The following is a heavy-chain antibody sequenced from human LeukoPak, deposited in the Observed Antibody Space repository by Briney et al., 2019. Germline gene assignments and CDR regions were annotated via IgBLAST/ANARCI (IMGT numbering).Heavy chain of an antibody. CDR2: IYSGGST. J-gene: IGHJ4*02. D-gene: IGHD2-2*01. CDR1: GFTVSSKY. CDR3: ARGCSSTSCYGFDY. Sequence: GGSLRLSCAASGFTVSSKYMSWVRQAPGKGLEWVSVIYSGGSTYYADSVKGRFTISRDNSKNTLYLQMNSLRAEDTAVYYCARGCSSTSCYGFDYWGQGTLVTDSS. V-gene: IGHV3-53*01.